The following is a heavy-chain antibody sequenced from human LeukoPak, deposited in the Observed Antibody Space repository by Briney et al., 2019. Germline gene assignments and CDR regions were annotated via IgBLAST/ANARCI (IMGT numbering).Heavy chain of an antibody. J-gene: IGHJ5*02. D-gene: IGHD6-19*01. V-gene: IGHV1-18*01. CDR2: AYNVST. Sequence: AYNVSTNYAHKLQGRVTMTRDTSTSTGYMELRSLRSDDTAVYYCARASLSRRQWLVHWFDPWGQGTLVTVSS. CDR3: ARASLSRRQWLVHWFDP.